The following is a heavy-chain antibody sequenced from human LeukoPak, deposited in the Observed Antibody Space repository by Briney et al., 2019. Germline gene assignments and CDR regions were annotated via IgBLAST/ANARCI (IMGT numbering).Heavy chain of an antibody. CDR3: GAPVWQQLADDY. CDR2: IRYDGSNK. D-gene: IGHD6-13*01. J-gene: IGHJ4*02. V-gene: IGHV3-30*02. CDR1: GFTFSSYG. Sequence: QPGGSLRLSCAASGFTFSSYGMHWVRQAPGKGLEWVAFIRYDGSNKYHADSVKGRFTISRDNSKNTLYLQMNSLRSEDTAVYYCGAPVWQQLADDYWGQGTLVTVSS.